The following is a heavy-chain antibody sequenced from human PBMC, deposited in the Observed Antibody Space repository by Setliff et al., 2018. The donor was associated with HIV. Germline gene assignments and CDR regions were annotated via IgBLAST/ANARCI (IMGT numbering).Heavy chain of an antibody. CDR1: GYSFTSYW. J-gene: IGHJ4*02. CDR3: ARSPGDYLFDY. D-gene: IGHD4-17*01. V-gene: IGHV5-51*01. Sequence: PGASLKISCKGSGYSFTSYWIGWVRQMPGKALEWMGIIHPGASDTRYSPSFPGHVTISADKSISTAYLQWSSLKASDTAMYYCARSPGDYLFDYWGQGTLVTVSS. CDR2: IHPGASDT.